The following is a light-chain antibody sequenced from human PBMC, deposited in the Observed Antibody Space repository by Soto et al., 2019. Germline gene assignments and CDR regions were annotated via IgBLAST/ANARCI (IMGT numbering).Light chain of an antibody. CDR2: GAS. J-gene: IGKJ2*01. Sequence: EIVLTQSPGTLSLSPGERATLSCRASQSVSSSYLAWYQQKPGQAPRLLIYGASGRATGIPDRFSGSGSGTDFALTIRRLEPEDFAVYYCQQYGSSPGYTFGQGTKREIK. CDR3: QQYGSSPGYT. CDR1: QSVSSSY. V-gene: IGKV3-20*01.